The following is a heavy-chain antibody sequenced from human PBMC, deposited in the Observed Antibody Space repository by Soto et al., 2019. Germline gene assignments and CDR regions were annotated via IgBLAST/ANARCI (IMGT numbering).Heavy chain of an antibody. V-gene: IGHV1-18*01. CDR3: ARDGFAY. CDR1: GYTFSTYG. J-gene: IGHJ4*02. CDR2: ISAYSGNT. Sequence: QVHFVQSGVEVKEPGASVKVSCTASGYTFSTYGITWVRQAPGQGLEWMGWISAYSGNTNYAQKYQARVTMTTDTSTSTAYMEMRSLRSDDTAVYYCARDGFAYWGKGTLVTVAS.